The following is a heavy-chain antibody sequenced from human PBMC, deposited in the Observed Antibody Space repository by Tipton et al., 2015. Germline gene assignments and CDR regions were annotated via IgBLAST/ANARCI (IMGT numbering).Heavy chain of an antibody. CDR3: ARARGRHGGLFDS. V-gene: IGHV4-38-2*01. Sequence: TLSLTCAVSAYSISSDYYWGWIRQPPGKGLEWIGSISHSGNIYYNPSLQSRVTMSRDTSKNQFSLKLTSVTAADTAVYYCARARGRHGGLFDSWGQGILVTVSS. D-gene: IGHD4-23*01. CDR2: ISHSGNI. J-gene: IGHJ4*02. CDR1: AYSISSDYY.